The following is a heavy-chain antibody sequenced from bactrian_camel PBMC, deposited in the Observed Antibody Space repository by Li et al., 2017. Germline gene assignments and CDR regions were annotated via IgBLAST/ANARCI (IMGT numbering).Heavy chain of an antibody. CDR2: SISDRGHT. CDR1: GFAASSYY. D-gene: IGHD6*01. J-gene: IGHJ4*01. V-gene: IGHV3S40*01. Sequence: VQLVESGGGLVQFGGSLRLSCAASGFAASSYYMHWVRQGPGKGLEWVSSISDRGHTYYVDSVKGRFTISRDNAKNTVYLQLNSLETEDTALYYCATDLAMYGFGDWGQGTQVTVS. CDR3: ATDLAMYGFGD.